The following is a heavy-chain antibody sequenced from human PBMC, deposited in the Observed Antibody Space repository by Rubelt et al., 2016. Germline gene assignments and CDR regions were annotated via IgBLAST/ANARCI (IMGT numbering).Heavy chain of an antibody. V-gene: IGHV4-39*01. J-gene: IGHJ4*02. CDR2: IHYTGST. CDR1: GGSISSSSFY. Sequence: QLQLQESGPGLVKPSETLSLTCTVSGGSISSSSFYWGWIRQPPGQGLEWIGSIHYTGSTSYNPSLKGRVTISVDTSKNQFSLKLTSVTAADTVVYYCARSYCSSTTCYWVYWGQGTLVTVSS. CDR3: ARSYCSSTTCYWVY. D-gene: IGHD2-2*01.